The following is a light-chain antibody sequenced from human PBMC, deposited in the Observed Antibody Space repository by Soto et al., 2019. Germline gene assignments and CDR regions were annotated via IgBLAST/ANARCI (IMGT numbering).Light chain of an antibody. CDR3: QQYGSSPAT. Sequence: EIVLTQSPGTLSLSPGERATLSCRASQSVSSSYLAWYQQKPGQAPRLLIYGASSRATGIPDRFSVSRSGTDFTLTISRLEPEDFAVYFCQQYGSSPATFGGGTKVEIK. CDR1: QSVSSSY. CDR2: GAS. J-gene: IGKJ4*01. V-gene: IGKV3-20*01.